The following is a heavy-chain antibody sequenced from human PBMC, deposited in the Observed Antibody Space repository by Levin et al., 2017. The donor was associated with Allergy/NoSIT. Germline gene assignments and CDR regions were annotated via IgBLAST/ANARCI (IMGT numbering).Heavy chain of an antibody. CDR1: GFTFSSYA. J-gene: IGHJ4*02. CDR2: ISYDGSSK. Sequence: GGSLRLSCAASGFTFSSYAMHWVRQAPGKGLEWVAVISYDGSSKYYADSVKGRFTISRDNSKNTLYLQMNSLRAEDTAVYYCARDAYYGSGSYFPFWGQGTLVTVSS. D-gene: IGHD3-10*01. CDR3: ARDAYYGSGSYFPF. V-gene: IGHV3-30-3*01.